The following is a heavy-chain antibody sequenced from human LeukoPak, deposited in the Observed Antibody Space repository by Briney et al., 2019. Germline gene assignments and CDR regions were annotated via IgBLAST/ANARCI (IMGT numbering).Heavy chain of an antibody. D-gene: IGHD6-6*01. CDR1: GYSFTSYW. CDR3: ARPDSSSPSMIGAFDI. CDR2: IYPGDSDT. V-gene: IGHV5-51*01. J-gene: IGHJ3*02. Sequence: GESLKISCKGSGYSFTSYWIGWVRQMPGKGLEWMGIIYPGDSDTRYSPSFQGQVTISADKSISTAYLQWSSLKASDTAMYYCARPDSSSPSMIGAFDIWGQGTMVTVSS.